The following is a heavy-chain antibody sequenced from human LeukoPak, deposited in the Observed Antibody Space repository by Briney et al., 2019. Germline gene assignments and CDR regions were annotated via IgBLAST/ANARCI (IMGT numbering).Heavy chain of an antibody. J-gene: IGHJ2*01. CDR1: GGSISNYY. CDR2: IYYTGSA. V-gene: IGHV4-59*12. Sequence: MSSETLSLTCTVSGGSISNYYWSWIRQPPGKGLEWIAYIYYTGSANYNPSLKSRGTISVDTSKNQFSLKLSSVTAADTAVYYCARDLGDYWYFDLWGRGTLVTVSS. CDR3: ARDLGDYWYFDL. D-gene: IGHD2-21*01.